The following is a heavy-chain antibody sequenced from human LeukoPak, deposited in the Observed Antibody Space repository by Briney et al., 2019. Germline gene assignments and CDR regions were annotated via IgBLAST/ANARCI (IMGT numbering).Heavy chain of an antibody. D-gene: IGHD3-22*01. CDR2: ISSSSSYI. CDR1: GFTFSSYS. J-gene: IGHJ4*02. Sequence: GGSLRLSCAASGFTFSSYSMNWVRQAPGKGLEWVSSISSSSSYIYYADSVKGRFTISRDTAKKSLYLQMNSLRAEDTAVYYCARDLYRIVVVPHYFDYWGQGTLVTVSS. V-gene: IGHV3-21*01. CDR3: ARDLYRIVVVPHYFDY.